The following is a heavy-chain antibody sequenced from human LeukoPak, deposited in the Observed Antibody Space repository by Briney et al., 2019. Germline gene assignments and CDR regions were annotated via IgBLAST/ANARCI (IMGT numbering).Heavy chain of an antibody. D-gene: IGHD5-12*01. CDR2: ISYDGSNK. CDR3: AVYSGYAY. CDR1: GFTFSSYV. J-gene: IGHJ4*02. V-gene: IGHV3-30*03. Sequence: SGGSLRLSCAASGFTFSSYVMHWVRQAPGKGLEWVAVISYDGSNKYYADSVKGRFTISRDNSKNTLYLQMNSLRAEDTAVYYCAVYSGYAYWGQGTLVTVSS.